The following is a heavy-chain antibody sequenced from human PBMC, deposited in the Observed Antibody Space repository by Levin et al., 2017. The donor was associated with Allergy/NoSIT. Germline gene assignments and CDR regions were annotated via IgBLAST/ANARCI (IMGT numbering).Heavy chain of an antibody. CDR3: ARTNLLHSTFGWFDP. J-gene: IGHJ5*02. CDR1: GGTFSSYT. V-gene: IGHV1-69*02. D-gene: IGHD2/OR15-2a*01. CDR2: IIPILGIA. Sequence: GASVKVSCKASGGTFSSYTISWVRQAPGQGLEWMGRIIPILGIANYAQKFQGRVTITADKSTSTAYMELSSLRSEDTAVYYCARTNLLHSTFGWFDPWGQGTLVTVSS.